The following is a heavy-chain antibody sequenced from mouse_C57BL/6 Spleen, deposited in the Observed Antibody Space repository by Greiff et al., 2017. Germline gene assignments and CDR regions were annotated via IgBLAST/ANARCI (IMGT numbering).Heavy chain of an antibody. J-gene: IGHJ3*01. D-gene: IGHD6-1*01. V-gene: IGHV1-82*01. CDR1: GYAFSSSW. CDR3: ANPSFAY. Sequence: VQVVESGPELVKPGASVKISYKASGYAFSSSWMNWVKQRPGKGLEWIGRIYPGDGDTNYNGKFKGKATLTADKSSSTAYMQLSSLTSEDSAVYFCANPSFAYWGQGTLVTVSA. CDR2: IYPGDGDT.